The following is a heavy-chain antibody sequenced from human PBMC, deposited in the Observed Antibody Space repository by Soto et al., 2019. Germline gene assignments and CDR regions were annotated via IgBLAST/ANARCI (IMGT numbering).Heavy chain of an antibody. Sequence: QITLMESGPTLVNPTQTLTLTCTFSGFSLNTGGVGVGWIRQPPGKALEWLALIYWDDDKRYSPSLRSRLTITKDTSKNQVVLTMTNMDPVDTATYYCTHRRCGGDCLQSYSAHYYYGMDVWGQGTTVTVSS. V-gene: IGHV2-5*02. D-gene: IGHD2-21*02. CDR2: IYWDDDK. J-gene: IGHJ6*02. CDR3: THRRCGGDCLQSYSAHYYYGMDV. CDR1: GFSLNTGGVG.